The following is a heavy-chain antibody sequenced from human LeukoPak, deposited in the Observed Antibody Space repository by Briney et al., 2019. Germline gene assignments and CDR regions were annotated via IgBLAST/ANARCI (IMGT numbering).Heavy chain of an antibody. D-gene: IGHD3-10*01. CDR3: ARELRGHYFSFDY. CDR2: ISSSGSAF. Sequence: PGGSLRLSCAISGFTFSDYYMSWIRQAPGKGLEWISYISSSGSAFYYAGSVKGRFTISRDNAKNSLYLQMVSLRADDTAVYYCARELRGHYFSFDYWGLGTLVTVSS. V-gene: IGHV3-11*01. CDR1: GFTFSDYY. J-gene: IGHJ4*02.